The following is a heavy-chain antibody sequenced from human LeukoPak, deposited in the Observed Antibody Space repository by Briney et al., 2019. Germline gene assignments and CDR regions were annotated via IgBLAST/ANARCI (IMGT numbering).Heavy chain of an antibody. D-gene: IGHD5-24*01. CDR2: IGIDSGNT. CDR1: GFTFSDYS. J-gene: IGHJ4*02. V-gene: IGHV3-48*01. Sequence: GGSLRLSCAASGFTFSDYSMNWVRQAPGRGLEWISYIGIDSGNTNYADSLKRRFTISGDKAKNSLYLQMNSLRVEDTPVYYCARDYKYAFDNWGQGTLVTVSS. CDR3: ARDYKYAFDN.